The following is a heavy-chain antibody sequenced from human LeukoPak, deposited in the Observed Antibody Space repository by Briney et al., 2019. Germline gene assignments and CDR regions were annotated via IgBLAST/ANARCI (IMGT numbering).Heavy chain of an antibody. V-gene: IGHV4-34*01. CDR3: ARAPFCGGDCYSLFDY. D-gene: IGHD2-21*02. CDR2: INHSGST. CDR1: GGSFGGYY. Sequence: SETLSLTCAVYGGSFGGYYWSWIRQPPGKGLEWIGEINHSGSTNYNPSLKSRVTISVDTSKNQFSLKLSSVTAADTAVYYCARAPFCGGDCYSLFDYWGQGTLVTVSS. J-gene: IGHJ4*02.